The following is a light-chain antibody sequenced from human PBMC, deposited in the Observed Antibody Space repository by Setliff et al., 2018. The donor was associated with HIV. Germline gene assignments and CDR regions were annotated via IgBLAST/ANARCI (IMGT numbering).Light chain of an antibody. V-gene: IGKV1-39*01. CDR1: QSISGY. CDR3: QQSYSTPLT. Sequence: DIQMTQSPSSLSASVGDRVTITCRASQSISGYLNWYQQKPGKAPKLLIYAASSLRSGVPSRFSGSGSGTDFTLTIRSLQPEDFATYYCQQSYSTPLTFGGGTKVDIK. CDR2: AAS. J-gene: IGKJ4*01.